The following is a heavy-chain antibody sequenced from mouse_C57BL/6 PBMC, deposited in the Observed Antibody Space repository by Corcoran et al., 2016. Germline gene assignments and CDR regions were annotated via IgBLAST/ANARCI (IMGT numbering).Heavy chain of an antibody. J-gene: IGHJ4*01. V-gene: IGHV1-26*01. CDR1: GYTFTDYY. CDR3: AREEYYYAMDY. Sequence: EVQLQQSGPELVKPGASVKISCKASGYTFTDYYMNWVKQSHGKSLEWIGDINPNNGGTSYNQKFKGKATLTVDKSSSTAYMELRSLTSEDSAVYYCAREEYYYAMDYWGQGTSVTVSS. CDR2: INPNNGGT.